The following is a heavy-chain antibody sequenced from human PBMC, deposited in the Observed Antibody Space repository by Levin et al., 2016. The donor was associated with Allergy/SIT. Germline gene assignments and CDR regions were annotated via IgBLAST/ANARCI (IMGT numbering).Heavy chain of an antibody. CDR3: AREQVVGYYGMDV. CDR1: GGSFSGYY. V-gene: IGHV4-34*01. J-gene: IGHJ6*02. Sequence: SETLSLTCAVYGGSFSGYYWSWIRQPPGKGLEWIGEINHSGSTNYNPSLKSRVTISVDTSKNQFSLKLSSVTAADTAVYYCAREQVVGYYGMDVWGQGTTVTVSS. D-gene: IGHD2-15*01. CDR2: INHSGST.